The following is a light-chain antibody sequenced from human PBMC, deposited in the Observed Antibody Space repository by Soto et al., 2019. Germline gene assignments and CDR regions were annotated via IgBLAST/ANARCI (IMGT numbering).Light chain of an antibody. CDR3: QSYASSLSSWV. CDR2: DNN. Sequence: QSVLTQPPSVSGAPGQRVTISCTGSSSNIEAGYAVHWYQQLPGTAPKLLIYDNNNRPSGVPDRFSGSKSGTSASLAITGLQAADEADYYCQSYASSLSSWVFGGGTKLTVL. V-gene: IGLV1-40*01. CDR1: SSNIEAGYA. J-gene: IGLJ3*02.